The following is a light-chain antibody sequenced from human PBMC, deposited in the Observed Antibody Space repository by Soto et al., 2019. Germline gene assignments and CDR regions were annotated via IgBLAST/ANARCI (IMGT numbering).Light chain of an antibody. CDR2: GAS. Sequence: EIVMTQSPATLSVSPGERATLSCRASQSVGNNLAWYQQKPGQAPRLLIHGASIRAASVPARFSGSGSGTEFTLTISSMPSQDIAVSYCQQCDDWPRAFGHGTKVDIK. CDR3: QQCDDWPRA. V-gene: IGKV3-15*01. J-gene: IGKJ1*01. CDR1: QSVGNN.